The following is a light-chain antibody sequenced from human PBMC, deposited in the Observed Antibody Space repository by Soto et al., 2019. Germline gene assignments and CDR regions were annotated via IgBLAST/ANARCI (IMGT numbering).Light chain of an antibody. V-gene: IGKV3-20*01. CDR3: QQYGSWT. J-gene: IGKJ1*01. CDR2: GTF. CDR1: ETISSDK. Sequence: EIELTQSPGTLSVSPGERATLSCRASETISSDKLAWYQQKPGQPPSLLIYGTFSRATGIPDRFSGSGSGTDFTLTISRLEPEDSAIYYCQQYGSWTFGQGTKVEI.